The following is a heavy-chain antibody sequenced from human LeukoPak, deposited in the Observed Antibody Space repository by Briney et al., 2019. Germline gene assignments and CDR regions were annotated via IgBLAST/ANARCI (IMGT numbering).Heavy chain of an antibody. CDR2: IYTSGST. CDR3: ARHFRGEFRELDY. CDR1: GGSISSSSYY. D-gene: IGHD3-16*01. Sequence: SETLSLTCTVSGGSISSSSYYWGRIRQPPGKGLEWIGYIYTSGSTNYNPSLKSRVTISVDTSKNQFSLKLSSVTAADTAVYYCARHFRGEFRELDYWGQGTLVTVSS. V-gene: IGHV4-61*05. J-gene: IGHJ4*02.